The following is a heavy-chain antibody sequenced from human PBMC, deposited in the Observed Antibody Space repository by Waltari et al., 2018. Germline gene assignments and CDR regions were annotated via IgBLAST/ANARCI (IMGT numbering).Heavy chain of an antibody. Sequence: EVQLVESGGGLVQPGGSLRLSCAASGFTFSSYSMNWVRQAPGKGVEWVSYISSSSSTIYYADSVKGRFTISRDNAKNSLYLQMNSLRAEDTAVYYCARASTQNWNYDYYYYYYMDVWGKGTTVTISS. J-gene: IGHJ6*03. CDR1: GFTFSSYS. D-gene: IGHD1-7*01. V-gene: IGHV3-48*04. CDR2: ISSSSSTI. CDR3: ARASTQNWNYDYYYYYYMDV.